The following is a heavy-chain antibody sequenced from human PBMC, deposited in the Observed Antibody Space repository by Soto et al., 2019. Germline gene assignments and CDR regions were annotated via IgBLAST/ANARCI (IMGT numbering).Heavy chain of an antibody. CDR2: ISYDGSNK. D-gene: IGHD6-13*01. Sequence: PGGSLRLSCAASGFTFSSYAMHWVRQAPGKGLEWVAVISYDGSNKYYADSVKGRFTISRDNSKNTLYLQMNSLRAEDTAVYYCARDSAAAGTTYYYYGMDVWGQGTTVTVSS. CDR1: GFTFSSYA. CDR3: ARDSAAAGTTYYYYGMDV. V-gene: IGHV3-30-3*01. J-gene: IGHJ6*02.